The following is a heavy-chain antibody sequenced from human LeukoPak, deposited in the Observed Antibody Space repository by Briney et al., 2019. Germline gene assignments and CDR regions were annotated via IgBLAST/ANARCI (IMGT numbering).Heavy chain of an antibody. Sequence: PSETLSLTCTVSGGSISSYYWSWIRQPAGKGLEWIGRIYTSESTNYNPSLKSQVTMSVDTSKNQFPLKLSSVTAADTAVYYCARVLLEGFDPWGQGTLVTVSS. V-gene: IGHV4-4*07. J-gene: IGHJ5*02. CDR2: IYTSEST. CDR1: GGSISSYY. D-gene: IGHD3-3*01. CDR3: ARVLLEGFDP.